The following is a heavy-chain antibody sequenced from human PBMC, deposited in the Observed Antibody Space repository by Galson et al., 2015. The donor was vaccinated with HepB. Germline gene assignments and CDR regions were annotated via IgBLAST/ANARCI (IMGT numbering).Heavy chain of an antibody. V-gene: IGHV4-31*03. CDR1: GGSISSGGYY. Sequence: TLSLTCTVSGGSISSGGYYWSWIRQHPGKGLEWIGYIYYSGSTYYNPSLKSRVTISVDTSKNQFSLKLSSVTAADTAVYYFARVSADTLFDPWGQGTLVTVSS. CDR3: ARVSADTLFDP. J-gene: IGHJ5*02. CDR2: IYYSGST. D-gene: IGHD5-18*01.